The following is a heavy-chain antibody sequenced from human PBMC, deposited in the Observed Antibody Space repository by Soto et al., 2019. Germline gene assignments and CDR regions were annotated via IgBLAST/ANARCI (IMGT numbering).Heavy chain of an antibody. V-gene: IGHV4-34*01. CDR2: INHSGST. CDR1: GGSFSGYY. D-gene: IGHD3-16*02. J-gene: IGHJ4*02. Sequence: SETLSLTCAVYGGSFSGYYWSWIRQPPGKGLEWIGEINHSGSTNYNPSLKSRVTISVDTSKNQFSLKLSSVTAADTAVYYCARGPSTYYDYIWGSYRLHYFDYWGQGTLVTVSS. CDR3: ARGPSTYYDYIWGSYRLHYFDY.